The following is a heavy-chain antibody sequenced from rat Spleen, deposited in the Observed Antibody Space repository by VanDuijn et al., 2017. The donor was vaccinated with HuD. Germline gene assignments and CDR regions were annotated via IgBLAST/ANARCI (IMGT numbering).Heavy chain of an antibody. CDR2: ITYSGST. J-gene: IGHJ3*01. Sequence: EVQLQESGPGLVKPSQSLSLTCSVTGYSITTNYWGWIRKFPGNKMEWMGYITYSGSTSYNPSLKSRISITRDTSKNQFFLQFNSVTTEDTATYYCARNWDNYGEFAYWGQGTLVTVSS. D-gene: IGHD1-10*01. V-gene: IGHV3-1*01. CDR3: ARNWDNYGEFAY. CDR1: GYSITTNY.